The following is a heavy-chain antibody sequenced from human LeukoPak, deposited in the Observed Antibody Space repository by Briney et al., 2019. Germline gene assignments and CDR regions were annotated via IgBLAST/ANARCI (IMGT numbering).Heavy chain of an antibody. CDR1: GLSVSSNY. Sequence: PGGSLRLSCAASGLSVSSNYMSWVRPAPGKGLEWVSVIYSGGSRYYAGSVKGRFTISRHNSNNTLYLQMNSLRADDTAVYYCANELSYGDYSRSFAENWGQGTLVTVSS. V-gene: IGHV3-53*04. D-gene: IGHD4-17*01. J-gene: IGHJ4*02. CDR2: IYSGGSR. CDR3: ANELSYGDYSRSFAEN.